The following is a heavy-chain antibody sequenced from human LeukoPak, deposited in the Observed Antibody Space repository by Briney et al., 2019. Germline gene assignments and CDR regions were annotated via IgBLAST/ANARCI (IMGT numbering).Heavy chain of an antibody. CDR2: ISGSGGST. J-gene: IGHJ4*02. CDR3: ANPPLKTTMIVVVI. V-gene: IGHV3-23*01. Sequence: GGSLRLSCAGSGFTFSSYAMSWFRQAPGKGLEWVSGISGSGGSTYYADSVEGRFTISRDNSKNTVYLQMNSLRAEDTAVYYCANPPLKTTMIVVVIWGQGTLVTVSS. D-gene: IGHD3-22*01. CDR1: GFTFSSYA.